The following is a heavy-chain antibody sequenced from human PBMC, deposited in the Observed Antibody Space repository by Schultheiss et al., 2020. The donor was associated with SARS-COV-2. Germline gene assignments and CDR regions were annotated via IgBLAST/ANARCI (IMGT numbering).Heavy chain of an antibody. Sequence: GESLKISCAASGFTVSSNYMSWVRQAPGKGLEWVSVIYSGGSTYYADSVKGRFTISRDNSKNTLYLQMNSLGAEDTAVYYCAKDLYGSRWYFDFWGQGTLVTVSS. CDR1: GFTVSSNY. CDR2: IYSGGST. D-gene: IGHD2/OR15-2a*01. V-gene: IGHV3-53*01. J-gene: IGHJ4*02. CDR3: AKDLYGSRWYFDF.